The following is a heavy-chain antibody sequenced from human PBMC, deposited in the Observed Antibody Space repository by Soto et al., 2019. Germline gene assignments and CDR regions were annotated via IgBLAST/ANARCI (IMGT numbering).Heavy chain of an antibody. J-gene: IGHJ5*02. CDR2: ISGSGGST. Sequence: GGSLRLSCAASGFTFSSYAMSWVRQAPGKGLEWVSAISGSGGSTYYADSVKGRFTISRDNSKNTLYLQMNSLRAEDTAVYYTAKGTIYGRSVYYEYNWYDPWGQGTLVTASS. CDR1: GFTFSSYA. D-gene: IGHD3-22*01. V-gene: IGHV3-23*01. CDR3: AKGTIYGRSVYYEYNWYDP.